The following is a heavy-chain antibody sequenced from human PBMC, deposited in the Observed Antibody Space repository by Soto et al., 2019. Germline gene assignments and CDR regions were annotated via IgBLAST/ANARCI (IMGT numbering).Heavy chain of an antibody. CDR1: GGTFSSYA. Sequence: QVQLVQSGAEVKKPGSSVKVSCKASGGTFSSYAISWVRQAPGQGLEWMGGIIPIFGTANYAQNFQGRVTITADESTSTAYMELSSLRSEDTAVYYCARGVTLRYFDWLLPYYFDYWGQGTLVTVSS. CDR3: ARGVTLRYFDWLLPYYFDY. D-gene: IGHD3-9*01. V-gene: IGHV1-69*12. J-gene: IGHJ4*02. CDR2: IIPIFGTA.